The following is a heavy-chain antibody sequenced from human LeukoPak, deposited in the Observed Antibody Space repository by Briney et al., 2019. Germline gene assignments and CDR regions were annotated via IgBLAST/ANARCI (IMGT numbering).Heavy chain of an antibody. V-gene: IGHV3-49*04. D-gene: IGHD6-13*01. CDR2: IGSKAYGGTT. CDR3: TRAPYSSSGAFDI. J-gene: IGHJ3*02. Sequence: GRSLRLSCTASGFTFCDYNMRWVRQAPGKGLEGGGFIGSKAYGGTTQYAASVTRRFTISRDDSKSIAYLQMNSLKTEDTAVYYCTRAPYSSSGAFDIWGQGTMVTVSS. CDR1: GFTFCDYN.